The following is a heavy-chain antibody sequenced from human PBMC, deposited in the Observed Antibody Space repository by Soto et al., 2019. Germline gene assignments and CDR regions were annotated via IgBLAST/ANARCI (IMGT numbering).Heavy chain of an antibody. D-gene: IGHD6-13*01. Sequence: ASVKVSCKASGYTFTGYYMHWVRQAPGQGLEWMGWINPNSGGTNYAQKFQGRVTMTRDTCISTAYMELSRLRSDDTAAYYCARDPNYSSSPFDYWGQGTLVTVSS. CDR2: INPNSGGT. V-gene: IGHV1-2*02. CDR1: GYTFTGYY. CDR3: ARDPNYSSSPFDY. J-gene: IGHJ4*02.